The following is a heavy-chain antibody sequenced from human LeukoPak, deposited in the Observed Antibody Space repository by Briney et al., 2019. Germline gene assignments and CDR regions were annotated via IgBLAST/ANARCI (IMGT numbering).Heavy chain of an antibody. J-gene: IGHJ4*02. Sequence: PGGSLRLSCAASGFNFSSYSMNWVRQAPGKGLEWVSCISSSSSDIYYADSMKGRFTISRDNAENSLYLQMNSLRAEDTAVYYCARPPAYSYGHPYYFDYWGQGTLVTVSS. D-gene: IGHD5-18*01. CDR1: GFNFSSYS. CDR2: ISSSSSDI. V-gene: IGHV3-21*01. CDR3: ARPPAYSYGHPYYFDY.